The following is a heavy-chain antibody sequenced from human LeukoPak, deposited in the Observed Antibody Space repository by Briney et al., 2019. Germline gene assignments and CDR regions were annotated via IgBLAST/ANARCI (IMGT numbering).Heavy chain of an antibody. CDR2: MCGTAGCT. CDR1: GFTFYMYA. CDR3: AKDRPNFHENSGHYYRRDGDS. V-gene: IGHV3-23*01. D-gene: IGHD3-22*01. J-gene: IGHJ5*01. Sequence: GGSLRLSCQASGFTFYMYAMSWVRQAPGKGLEWVASMCGTAGCTFYPDSMKGRFTISRDNSKNVLYLRMNSLTAEDTAIYYCAKDRPNFHENSGHYYRRDGDSWGQGTLVTVSS.